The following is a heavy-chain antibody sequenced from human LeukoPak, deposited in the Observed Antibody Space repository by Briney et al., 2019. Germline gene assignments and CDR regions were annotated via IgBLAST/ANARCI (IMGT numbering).Heavy chain of an antibody. Sequence: SETLSLTCTVSGGSISSSSYYWGWIRQPPGKGLEWIGSISYSGSTYYNPSLKSRVTISVDTSKNQFSLKLSSVTAADTAVYYCAASELLWFGELLPAFDNWGQGTLVTVSS. J-gene: IGHJ4*02. V-gene: IGHV4-39*01. CDR3: AASELLWFGELLPAFDN. CDR1: GGSISSSSYY. CDR2: ISYSGST. D-gene: IGHD3-10*01.